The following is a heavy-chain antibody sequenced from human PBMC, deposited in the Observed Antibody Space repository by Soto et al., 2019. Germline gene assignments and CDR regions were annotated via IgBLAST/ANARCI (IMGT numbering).Heavy chain of an antibody. CDR1: GGSISSYY. D-gene: IGHD3-16*02. CDR3: ARGRGTYDYVWGSYRYGAFDI. J-gene: IGHJ3*02. V-gene: IGHV4-4*07. Sequence: QVQLQESGPGLVKPSETLSLTCTVSGGSISSYYWSWIRQPAGKGLEWIGRIYTSGSTNYNPSLKSRVTMPVDTSKNQFSLKLSSVTAADTAVYYCARGRGTYDYVWGSYRYGAFDIWGQGTMVTVSS. CDR2: IYTSGST.